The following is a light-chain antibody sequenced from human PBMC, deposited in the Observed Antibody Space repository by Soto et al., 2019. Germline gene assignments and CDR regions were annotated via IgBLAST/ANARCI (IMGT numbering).Light chain of an antibody. CDR1: QSVSSSN. J-gene: IGKJ1*01. CDR2: GAS. CDR3: QQYGRSPCT. Sequence: EIVLTQSPGTLSLSPGERATLSCRASQSVSSSNLAWYQQKPGQAPRLLIYGASSRATGIPDRFSGSGSGTDFTLTISRLEPEAFAVYYCQQYGRSPCTFGQGTKVEIK. V-gene: IGKV3-20*01.